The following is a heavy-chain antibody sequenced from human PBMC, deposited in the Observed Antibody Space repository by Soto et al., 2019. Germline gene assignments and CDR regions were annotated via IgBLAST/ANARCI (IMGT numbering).Heavy chain of an antibody. CDR3: ARVVRSGYGFDY. Sequence: QVQLVESGGGVVQPGRSLRLSCSASGFTFSSYGMQWVRLAPGKGLEWVALIWYDGKNRYVADSVKDRFTVSRDNSKNTLYLQMNTVRPEDTAVYYYARVVRSGYGFDYWGQGTLVTVSA. CDR1: GFTFSSYG. CDR2: IWYDGKNR. D-gene: IGHD5-12*01. V-gene: IGHV3-33*01. J-gene: IGHJ4*02.